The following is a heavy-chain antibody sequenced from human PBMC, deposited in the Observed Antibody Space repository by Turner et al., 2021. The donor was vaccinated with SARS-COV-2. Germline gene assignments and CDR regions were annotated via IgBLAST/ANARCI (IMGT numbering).Heavy chain of an antibody. CDR3: ARDREDCSSSSCYEAY. J-gene: IGHJ4*02. CDR1: GFTFSSYA. Sequence: QVQLVASGGGVVQPGRSLRLSCAASGFTFSSYAMHWVRQAPGKGLEWVAVISYDGSYKYYADSVKGRFTISRDNSKNTLYLQMNSLRAEDTAVYYCARDREDCSSSSCYEAYWGQGTLVTVSS. D-gene: IGHD2-2*01. CDR2: ISYDGSYK. V-gene: IGHV3-30-3*01.